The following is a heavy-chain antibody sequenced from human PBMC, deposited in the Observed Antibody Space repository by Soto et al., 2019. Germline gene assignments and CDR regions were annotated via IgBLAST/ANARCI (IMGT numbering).Heavy chain of an antibody. CDR1: GFTFSSYG. Sequence: PGGSLRLSCAASGFTFSSYGMHWVRQAPGKGLEWVAVISYDGSNKYYADSVKGRFTISRDNSKNTLYLQMNSLRAEDTAVYYCAKGPYGDYAYYYGMDVWGQGTTVTVSS. J-gene: IGHJ6*02. CDR3: AKGPYGDYAYYYGMDV. V-gene: IGHV3-30*18. CDR2: ISYDGSNK. D-gene: IGHD4-17*01.